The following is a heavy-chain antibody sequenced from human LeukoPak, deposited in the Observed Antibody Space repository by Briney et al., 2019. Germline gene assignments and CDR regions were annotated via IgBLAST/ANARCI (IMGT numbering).Heavy chain of an antibody. V-gene: IGHV3-9*01. J-gene: IGHJ5*02. CDR2: ISWNSGSI. Sequence: GGSLRLYCAASGFTFDDYAMHWVRQAPGKGLEWVSGISWNSGSIGYADSVKGRFTISRDNAKNSLYLQMNSLRAEDTALYYCAKDEDYYGSGSYFDPWGQGTLVTVSS. D-gene: IGHD3-10*01. CDR1: GFTFDDYA. CDR3: AKDEDYYGSGSYFDP.